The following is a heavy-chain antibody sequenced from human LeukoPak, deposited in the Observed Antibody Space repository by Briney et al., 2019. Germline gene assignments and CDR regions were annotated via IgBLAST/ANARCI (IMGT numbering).Heavy chain of an antibody. J-gene: IGHJ6*02. CDR3: AREEVTMIVRGQYYYYGMDV. CDR2: ISSSSSTI. D-gene: IGHD3-22*01. CDR1: GFTFSSYS. V-gene: IGHV3-48*04. Sequence: GGSLRLSCAASGFTFSSYSMNWVRQAPGKGLEWVSYISSSSSTIYYADSVKGRFTISRDNAKNSLYLQMNSLRAEDTAVYYCAREEVTMIVRGQYYYYGMDVWGQGTTVTVSS.